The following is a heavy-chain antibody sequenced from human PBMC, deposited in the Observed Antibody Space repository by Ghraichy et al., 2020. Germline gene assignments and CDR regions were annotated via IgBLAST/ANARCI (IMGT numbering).Heavy chain of an antibody. J-gene: IGHJ4*02. CDR3: AKDLTVRNVYYFDY. CDR2: ISGSGGST. Sequence: LSLTCAASEFTFSTYAMSWVRQAPGKGLEWVSAISGSGGSTYYADSVKGRFTISRDNSKNTLYLQMDTLRAEDTAVYYCAKDLTVRNVYYFDYWGQGTLVTVSS. D-gene: IGHD4-17*01. V-gene: IGHV3-23*01. CDR1: EFTFSTYA.